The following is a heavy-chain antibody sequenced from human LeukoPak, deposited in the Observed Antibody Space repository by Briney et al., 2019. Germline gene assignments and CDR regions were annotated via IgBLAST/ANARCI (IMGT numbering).Heavy chain of an antibody. Sequence: GGSLRLSCAASGFTFSSYSMHWVRQAPGKGLEWVSSIRSSSSYIYYADSVKGRFTISRDNAKNSLYLQMNSLRAEDTAVYYCASRYCSSTSCSDYWGQGTLVTVSS. J-gene: IGHJ4*02. D-gene: IGHD2-2*01. CDR2: IRSSSSYI. CDR1: GFTFSSYS. V-gene: IGHV3-21*01. CDR3: ASRYCSSTSCSDY.